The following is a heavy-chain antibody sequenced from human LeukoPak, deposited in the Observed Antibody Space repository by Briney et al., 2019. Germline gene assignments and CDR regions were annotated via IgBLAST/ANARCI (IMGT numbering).Heavy chain of an antibody. Sequence: SETLSLTCAVYGGSFSGYYWSWIRQPPGKGLEWIGEINHSGSTNYNPSLKSRVTISVDTSKNQFSLKLSSVTAADTAVYYCARDYTFGYFDLWGRGTLVTVSS. V-gene: IGHV4-34*01. J-gene: IGHJ2*01. CDR2: INHSGST. D-gene: IGHD3-3*01. CDR1: GGSFSGYY. CDR3: ARDYTFGYFDL.